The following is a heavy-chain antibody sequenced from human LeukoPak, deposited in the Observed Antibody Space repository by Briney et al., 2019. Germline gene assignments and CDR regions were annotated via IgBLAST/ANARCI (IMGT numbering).Heavy chain of an antibody. CDR3: AKAGYYGSGSLHVFDY. V-gene: IGHV3-30*02. D-gene: IGHD3-10*01. J-gene: IGHJ4*02. CDR2: IRDDGSSK. CDR1: GFTFSSYG. Sequence: PGGSLRLSCAASGFTFSSYGMHWVRQAPGKGLEWVAFIRDDGSSKYYADSVKGRFTVSRDNSKNTLYLEIKSLRGEDTAVYYCAKAGYYGSGSLHVFDYWGQGTLVTVSS.